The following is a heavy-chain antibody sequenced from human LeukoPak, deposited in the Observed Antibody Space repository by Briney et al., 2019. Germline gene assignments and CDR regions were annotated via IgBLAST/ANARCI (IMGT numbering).Heavy chain of an antibody. CDR2: ISSSGNNI. Sequence: PGGSLRLSCAASGFTFSDYYMSWIRQAPGKGLEWVSYISSSGNNIYYADSVKGRFTISRDNAKNSLYLQMNSLRAEDTAVYYCARDPADDYYYYYMDVWGKGTTVTVSS. CDR3: ARDPADDYYYYYMDV. CDR1: GFTFSDYY. V-gene: IGHV3-11*04. J-gene: IGHJ6*03.